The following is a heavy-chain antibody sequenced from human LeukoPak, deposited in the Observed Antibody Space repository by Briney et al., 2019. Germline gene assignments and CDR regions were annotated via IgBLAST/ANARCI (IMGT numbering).Heavy chain of an antibody. Sequence: EASVKVSCKASGNTFTGYYMHWVRQAPGQGLEWMGWINPNSGGTNYAQKFQGRVTMTRDTSITTAFMELSRLRSDDTAVYYCARVKTMIVVVSLFDYWGQGTLVTVSS. J-gene: IGHJ4*02. CDR3: ARVKTMIVVVSLFDY. V-gene: IGHV1-2*02. CDR1: GNTFTGYY. CDR2: INPNSGGT. D-gene: IGHD3-22*01.